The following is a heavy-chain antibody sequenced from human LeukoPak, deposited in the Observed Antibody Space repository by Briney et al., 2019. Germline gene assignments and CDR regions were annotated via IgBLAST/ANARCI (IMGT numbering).Heavy chain of an antibody. J-gene: IGHJ4*02. CDR3: AHSSSSLPTDS. D-gene: IGHD6-6*01. CDR2: INHSGNT. V-gene: IGHV4-34*01. CDR1: GGSFSGYY. Sequence: PSDTLSLTCAVYGGSFSGYYWSWIRQPPGKGLEWIGEINHSGNTNYNPSLKSRVTLSVDTSKNQFSLKLTSVTAADTAVYYCAHSSSSLPTDSWGQGNLVIVSS.